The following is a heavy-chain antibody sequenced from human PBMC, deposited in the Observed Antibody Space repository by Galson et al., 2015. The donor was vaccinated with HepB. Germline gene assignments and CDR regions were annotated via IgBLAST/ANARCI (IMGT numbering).Heavy chain of an antibody. J-gene: IGHJ4*02. V-gene: IGHV3-33*01. CDR2: IWYDGSNK. D-gene: IGHD3-10*01. CDR1: GFTFSSYG. Sequence: SLRLSCAASGFTFSSYGMHWVRQAPGKGLEWVAVIWYDGSNKYYADSVKGRFTISRDNSKNTLYLQMNSLRAEDTAVYYCARDVHDPGYFDYWGQGTLVTVSS. CDR3: ARDVHDPGYFDY.